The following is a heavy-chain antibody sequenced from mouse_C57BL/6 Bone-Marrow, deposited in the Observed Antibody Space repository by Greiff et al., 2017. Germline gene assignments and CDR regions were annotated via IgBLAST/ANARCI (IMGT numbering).Heavy chain of an antibody. CDR1: GYTFTSYW. J-gene: IGHJ1*03. V-gene: IGHV1-53*01. CDR3: ARSRGYSSSWDWYFDV. Sequence: VQLQQPGTELVKPGASVKLSCKASGYTFTSYWMHWVKQRPGQGLEWIGNINPSNGGTNYNEKFKSKATLTVDKSSSTAYMQLSSLTSEDSAVYYCARSRGYSSSWDWYFDVWGTGTTVTVSS. D-gene: IGHD1-1*01. CDR2: INPSNGGT.